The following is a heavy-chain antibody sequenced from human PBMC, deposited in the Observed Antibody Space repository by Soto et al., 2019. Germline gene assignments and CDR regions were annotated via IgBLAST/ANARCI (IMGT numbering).Heavy chain of an antibody. D-gene: IGHD2-21*02. CDR3: VRTARQGAVAPHWFDR. V-gene: IGHV4-30-4*01. Sequence: SETLSLTCTVSGASIRSTDYYWSWIRQAPGKGLEWIGYVYYTGGTYYNPSLMSRLTISVDTSKNQFSLKLTSVTAAETAVYYCVRTARQGAVAPHWFDRWGQGTQVTVSS. CDR1: GASIRSTDYY. CDR2: VYYTGGT. J-gene: IGHJ5*02.